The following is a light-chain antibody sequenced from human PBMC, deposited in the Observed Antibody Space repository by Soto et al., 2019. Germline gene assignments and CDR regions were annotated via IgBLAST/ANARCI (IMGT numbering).Light chain of an antibody. Sequence: DIVLTLSLGTLSLSPGDNATLSCKASQTGSTSLSWYQQKPGQPPRLLIYGASTRATGIPARFSGSGSGTEFTLSINRLQSEDSAVYYCQQHNQWPITFGQGTRLEIK. CDR3: QQHNQWPIT. CDR1: QTGSTS. V-gene: IGKV3D-15*01. J-gene: IGKJ5*01. CDR2: GAS.